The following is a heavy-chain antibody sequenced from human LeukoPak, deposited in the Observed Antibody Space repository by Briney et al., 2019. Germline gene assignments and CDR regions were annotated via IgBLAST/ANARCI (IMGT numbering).Heavy chain of an antibody. V-gene: IGHV3-11*01. CDR3: ARGRYYYDSSGVDAFDI. CDR2: ISSSGSTI. J-gene: IGHJ3*02. Sequence: GGSLRLSCAASGFIFSDYYMSWIRQAPGKGLEWVSCISSSGSTIYYADSVKGQFTISRDNAKKSLYLQMNSLRAEDTAVHYCARGRYYYDSSGVDAFDIWGQGTMVTVSS. CDR1: GFIFSDYY. D-gene: IGHD3-22*01.